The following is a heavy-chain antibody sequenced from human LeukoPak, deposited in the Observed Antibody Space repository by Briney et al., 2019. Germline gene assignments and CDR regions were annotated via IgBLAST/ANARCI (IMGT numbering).Heavy chain of an antibody. CDR2: IRSDGTSK. V-gene: IGHV3-30*02. CDR3: AKDRPIKGGFDP. J-gene: IGHJ5*02. D-gene: IGHD3-16*01. CDR1: GFSLTTYG. Sequence: PGGSLRLSCVASGFSLTTYGMLWVRQAPGKGLQWVAFIRSDGTSKYYGASVEGRFTISRDNSKSTLYLLMNSLSAEATGIYYCAKDRPIKGGFDPWGQGTPVTVSS.